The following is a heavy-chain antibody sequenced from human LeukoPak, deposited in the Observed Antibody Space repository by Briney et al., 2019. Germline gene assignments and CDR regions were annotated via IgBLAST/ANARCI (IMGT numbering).Heavy chain of an antibody. J-gene: IGHJ4*02. D-gene: IGHD1-26*01. Sequence: SETLSLTCTVSGGSISSHYWSWIQQPPGKGLEWIGYIYYSGSTNYNPSLKSRVTISVDTSKNQFSLKLSSVTAAHTAVYYCARGGKSGSYPTSYSIDYRGQGTLVTVSS. V-gene: IGHV4-59*11. CDR3: ARGGKSGSYPTSYSIDY. CDR2: IYYSGST. CDR1: GGSISSHY.